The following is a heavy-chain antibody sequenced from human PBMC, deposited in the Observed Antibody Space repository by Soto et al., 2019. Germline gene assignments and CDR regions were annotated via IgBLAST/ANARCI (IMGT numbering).Heavy chain of an antibody. V-gene: IGHV1-69*01. D-gene: IGHD3-22*01. CDR2: IVPIFATA. CDR3: ARVRTYNSERSGDSAAFDI. CDR1: GGTFSTYG. Sequence: QVQLVQSGAEVKKPGSSVKVSCKASGGTFSTYGISWVRQAPGQGLEWMGGIVPIFATANYAQKFQGRVTITADEATSTAYMEPSSLRSAATAVYYCARVRTYNSERSGDSAAFDIRGQATMATGSS. J-gene: IGHJ3*02.